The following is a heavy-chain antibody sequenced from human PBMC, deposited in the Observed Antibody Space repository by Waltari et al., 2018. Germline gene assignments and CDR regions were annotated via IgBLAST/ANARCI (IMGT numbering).Heavy chain of an antibody. CDR1: GGSFSGSY. J-gene: IGHJ3*02. D-gene: IGHD1-26*01. Sequence: QVQLQQWGAGLLKPSETLSLTCAVYGGSFSGSYWSWIRQPQGKGLEWIGEINHSGSTNYNPSLKSRVTISVDTSKNQFSLKLSSVTAADTAVYYCARGLNWYPATALSSAFDIWGQGTMVTVSS. CDR3: ARGLNWYPATALSSAFDI. V-gene: IGHV4-34*01. CDR2: INHSGST.